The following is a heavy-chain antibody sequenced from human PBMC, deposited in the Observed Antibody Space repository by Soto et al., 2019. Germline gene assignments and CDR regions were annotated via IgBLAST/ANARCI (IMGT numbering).Heavy chain of an antibody. CDR2: ISSSSSTI. Sequence: GSLRLSCAASGFTFSSYSMNWVRQAPGKGLEWVSYISSSSSTIYYADSVKGRFTISRDNAKNSLYLQMNSLRDEDTAVYYCARGDRIAARPSWFDPWGQGTLVTVSS. CDR3: ARGDRIAARPSWFDP. CDR1: GFTFSSYS. D-gene: IGHD6-6*01. J-gene: IGHJ5*02. V-gene: IGHV3-48*02.